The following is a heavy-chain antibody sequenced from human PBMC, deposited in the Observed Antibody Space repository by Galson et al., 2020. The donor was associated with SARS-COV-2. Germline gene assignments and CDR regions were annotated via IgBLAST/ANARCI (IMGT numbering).Heavy chain of an antibody. J-gene: IGHJ6*02. CDR2: ISYDGSNK. D-gene: IGHD3-9*01. Sequence: GESLKISCAASGFTFSSYGMHWVRQAPGKGLEWVAVISYDGSNKYYADSVKGRFTISRDNSKNTLYLQMNSLRAEDTAVYYCARDLEYYESLTGYLPPDRRGYYYYGMDVWGQGTTVTVSS. CDR1: GFTFSSYG. CDR3: ARDLEYYESLTGYLPPDRRGYYYYGMDV. V-gene: IGHV3-30*03.